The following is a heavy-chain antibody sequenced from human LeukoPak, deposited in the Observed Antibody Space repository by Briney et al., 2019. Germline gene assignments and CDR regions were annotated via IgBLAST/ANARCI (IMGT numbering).Heavy chain of an antibody. D-gene: IGHD2-2*01. CDR3: ASPSSTPGMDV. V-gene: IGHV3-30*03. CDR2: ISYDGSNK. Sequence: GRSLRLSCAASGFTFSSYGMHWVRQAPGKGLEWVAVISYDGSNKYYADSVKGRFTISRDNSKNTPYLQMNSLRAEDTAVYYCASPSSTPGMDVWGQGTTVTVSS. J-gene: IGHJ6*02. CDR1: GFTFSSYG.